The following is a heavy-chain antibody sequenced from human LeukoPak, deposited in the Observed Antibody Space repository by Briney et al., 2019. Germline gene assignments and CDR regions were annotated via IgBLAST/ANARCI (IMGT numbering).Heavy chain of an antibody. D-gene: IGHD4-23*01. J-gene: IGHJ5*02. V-gene: IGHV1-69*04. CDR3: ARGYGGNSESWFDP. CDR2: IIPILGIA. CDR1: GGTFSSYA. Sequence: ASVKVSCKASGGTFSSYAISWVRQAPGQGLEWMGRIIPILGIANYAQKFQGRVTITADKSTSTAYMELSSLRSEDTAVYYCARGYGGNSESWFDPWGQGTLVTVSS.